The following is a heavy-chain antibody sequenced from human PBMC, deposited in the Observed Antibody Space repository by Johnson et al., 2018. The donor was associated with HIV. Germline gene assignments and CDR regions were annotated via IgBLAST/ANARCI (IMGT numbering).Heavy chain of an antibody. CDR3: ARWVMVMGRVCFDV. Sequence: VQLVESGGGLIQPGGSLRLSCAASGFIVSSYYMSWVRQAPGKGLEWVSAIYSGGTTYYPDSVKGRFTISRDNSKSTLYLQMNSLRAEDTAVYYCARWVMVMGRVCFDVWGQGTMVTVSS. CDR1: GFIVSSYY. CDR2: IYSGGTT. V-gene: IGHV3-53*01. D-gene: IGHD3-16*01. J-gene: IGHJ3*01.